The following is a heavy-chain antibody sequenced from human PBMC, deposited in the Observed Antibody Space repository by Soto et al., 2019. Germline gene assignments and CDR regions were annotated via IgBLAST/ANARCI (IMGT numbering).Heavy chain of an antibody. CDR1: GGSISSGGYY. V-gene: IGHV4-31*03. CDR2: IYYSGST. D-gene: IGHD3-9*01. CDR3: ARDYYDILTGPARAFDI. Sequence: SETLSLTCTVSGGSISSGGYYWSWIRQHPGKGLEWIGYIYYSGSTYYNPSLKSRVTISVDTSKNQFSLKLSSVTAADTAVYYCARDYYDILTGPARAFDIWGQRTMVTVSS. J-gene: IGHJ3*02.